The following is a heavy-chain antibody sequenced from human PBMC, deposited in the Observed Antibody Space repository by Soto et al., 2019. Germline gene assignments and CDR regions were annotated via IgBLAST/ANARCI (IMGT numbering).Heavy chain of an antibody. J-gene: IGHJ4*02. V-gene: IGHV1-18*01. CDR1: GYTFTSYG. Sequence: QVQLVQSGAEVKKPGASVKVSCKASGYTFTSYGIRWVRQAPGQGLEWMGWISAYNGNTHYAQKLQGRVTLTTDTSTSTASMELRSRRSDATAVYYCARDSSAYPYYWGQGTLVTVSS. D-gene: IGHD6-19*01. CDR2: ISAYNGNT. CDR3: ARDSSAYPYY.